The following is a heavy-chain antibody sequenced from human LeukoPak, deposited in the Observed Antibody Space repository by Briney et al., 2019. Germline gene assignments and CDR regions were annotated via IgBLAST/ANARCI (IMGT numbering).Heavy chain of an antibody. Sequence: SETLSLTCTVSGGSISTYYWNWIRQPPGKELEWIGFISYSGSTNYSPSLKSRVTISANTSKNQFSLKLSSVTAADTAVYYCARGGGAFDDWGQGTLVTVSS. V-gene: IGHV4-59*08. J-gene: IGHJ4*02. CDR2: ISYSGST. CDR1: GGSISTYY. CDR3: ARGGGAFDD. D-gene: IGHD3-16*01.